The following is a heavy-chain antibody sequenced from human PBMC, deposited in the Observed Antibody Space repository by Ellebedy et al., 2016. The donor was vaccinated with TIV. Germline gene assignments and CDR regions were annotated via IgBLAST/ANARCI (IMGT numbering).Heavy chain of an antibody. CDR1: GDSISRGGYY. Sequence: MPSETLSLTCTVSGDSISRGGYYRGWIRQHPGKGLEWIGSIYYSGETFYNPSLKSRATVSSEKSMNRFSLRLTSVTAADTAVYYRARLRVGASMPTDYWGPGTLVTVSS. J-gene: IGHJ4*01. CDR2: IYYSGET. D-gene: IGHD1-26*01. V-gene: IGHV4-31*03. CDR3: ARLRVGASMPTDY.